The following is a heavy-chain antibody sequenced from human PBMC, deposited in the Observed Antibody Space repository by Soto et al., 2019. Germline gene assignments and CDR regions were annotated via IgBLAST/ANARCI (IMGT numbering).Heavy chain of an antibody. D-gene: IGHD3-10*01. V-gene: IGHV3-15*01. CDR2: IKSKTDGGTT. J-gene: IGHJ6*03. CDR1: GFTFSNAW. Sequence: GGSLRLSCAASGFTFSNAWMSWVRQAPGKGLEWVGRIKSKTDGGTTDYAAPVKGRFTISRDDSKNTLYLQMNSLKTEDTAVYYCTTHNELGVRGVTHRVLRQYSYYYMDVWGKGTTVTVSS. CDR3: TTHNELGVRGVTHRVLRQYSYYYMDV.